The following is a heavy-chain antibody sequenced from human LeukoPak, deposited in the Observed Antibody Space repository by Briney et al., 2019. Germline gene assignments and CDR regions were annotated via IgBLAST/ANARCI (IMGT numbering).Heavy chain of an antibody. CDR2: INHSGCT. Sequence: SETLSLTCAVYGGSFSGYYWSWIRQPPGKGLEWIGEINHSGCTNYNPSLKSRVTISVDTSKNQFSLKLSSVTAADTAVYYCARGPFDGSGSYYKPRNFDYWGQGTLVTVSS. D-gene: IGHD3-10*01. CDR1: GGSFSGYY. V-gene: IGHV4-34*01. J-gene: IGHJ4*02. CDR3: ARGPFDGSGSYYKPRNFDY.